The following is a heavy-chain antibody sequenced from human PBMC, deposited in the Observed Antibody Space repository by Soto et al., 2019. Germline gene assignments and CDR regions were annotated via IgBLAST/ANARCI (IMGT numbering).Heavy chain of an antibody. CDR3: AKSYFDSSGFDS. Sequence: GSLRLSCAASGFTFRGYALSWVRQAPGKGLEWVSTVSDTGISTYYAGSVTGRSTISRDNSRNTVYLQMNSLRAEDTAVYYCAKSYFDSSGFDSWGLGTLVTVSS. CDR1: GFTFRGYA. J-gene: IGHJ5*01. V-gene: IGHV3-23*01. CDR2: VSDTGIST. D-gene: IGHD3-22*01.